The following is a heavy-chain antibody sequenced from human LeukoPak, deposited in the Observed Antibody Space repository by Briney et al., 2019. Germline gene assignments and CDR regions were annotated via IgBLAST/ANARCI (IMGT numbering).Heavy chain of an antibody. CDR3: ARGLVDFWSGYYRFDY. J-gene: IGHJ4*02. V-gene: IGHV4-34*01. CDR1: GGSLSGSY. Sequence: SETLSLTCAVYGGSLSGSYWSWIRQPPGKGLEWIGEINHSGSTNYNPSLKSRVTISVDTSKNQFSLKLSSVTAADTAVYYCARGLVDFWSGYYRFDYWGQGTLVTVSS. CDR2: INHSGST. D-gene: IGHD3-3*01.